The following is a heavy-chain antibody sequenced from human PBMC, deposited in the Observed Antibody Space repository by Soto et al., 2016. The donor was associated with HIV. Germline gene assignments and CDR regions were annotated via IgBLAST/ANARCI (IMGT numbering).Heavy chain of an antibody. J-gene: IGHJ4*02. Sequence: DVQLLESGGDLVRPGTSLRLSCVGTEFNFKNYAMMWVRQAPGKGPDWVSGISGSGISSHYRNSVKGRFTISRDNSKNTLYLQMNSLTVEDTAVYYCVKGNVYNVRGHFDSWGLGTLVTVSS. CDR2: ISGSGISS. D-gene: IGHD3-10*02. CDR3: VKGNVYNVRGHFDS. CDR1: EFNFKNYA. V-gene: IGHV3-23*01.